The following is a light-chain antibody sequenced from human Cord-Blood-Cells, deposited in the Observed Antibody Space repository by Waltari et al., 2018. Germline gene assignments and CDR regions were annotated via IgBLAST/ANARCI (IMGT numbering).Light chain of an antibody. CDR1: RSTLDRHT. J-gene: IGLJ2*01. CDR2: SNN. CDR3: AAWDDSLNGLV. V-gene: IGLV1-44*01. Sequence: QPLLTHPPSVAGPPGQRVHISRSGCRSTLDRHTLNRYQQLPGTAPKLLISSNNPRPSGVPDRFSGSKSGTSASLAISGLQSEDEADYYCAAWDDSLNGLVFGGGTKLTVL.